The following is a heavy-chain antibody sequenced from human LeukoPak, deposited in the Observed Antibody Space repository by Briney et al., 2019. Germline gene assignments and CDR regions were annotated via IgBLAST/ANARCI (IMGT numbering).Heavy chain of an antibody. Sequence: GGSLRLSCAASGFTFSSYGMHWVRQAPGKGLEWVAVISYDGSNKYYADPVKGRFTISRDNSKNTLYLQMNSLRAEDTAVYYCAKDLSSGWRIGYYYYGMDVWGKGTRSPSPQ. D-gene: IGHD6-19*01. J-gene: IGHJ6*04. V-gene: IGHV3-30*18. CDR1: GFTFSSYG. CDR2: ISYDGSNK. CDR3: AKDLSSGWRIGYYYYGMDV.